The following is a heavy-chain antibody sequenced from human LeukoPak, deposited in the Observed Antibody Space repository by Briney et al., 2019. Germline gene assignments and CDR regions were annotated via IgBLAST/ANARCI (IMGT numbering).Heavy chain of an antibody. Sequence: GGSLRLSCAASGFTFSSYAMHWVRQAPGKGLEWVAVISYDGSNKYYADSVKGRFTISRDDAKNSLYLQMNSLRDEDTAVYYCATDSHYAFDFWGRGTLVTVSS. CDR3: ATDSHYAFDF. CDR2: ISYDGSNK. V-gene: IGHV3-30-3*01. D-gene: IGHD4-17*01. CDR1: GFTFSSYA. J-gene: IGHJ4*02.